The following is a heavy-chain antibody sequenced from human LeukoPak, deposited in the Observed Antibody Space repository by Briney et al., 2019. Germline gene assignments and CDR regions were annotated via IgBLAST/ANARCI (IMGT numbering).Heavy chain of an antibody. CDR1: GFTFSSYA. D-gene: IGHD1-26*01. J-gene: IGHJ6*02. CDR3: VNGIIVGATLDYYGMDA. CDR2: ISSNGGST. Sequence: PGGSLRLSCSASGFTFSSYAMHWVRQAPGKGLEYVSAISSNGGSTYYADSVKGRFTISRDNSKNTLYLQMSSLRAEDTAVYYCVNGIIVGATLDYYGMDAWGQGTTVSVSS. V-gene: IGHV3-64D*06.